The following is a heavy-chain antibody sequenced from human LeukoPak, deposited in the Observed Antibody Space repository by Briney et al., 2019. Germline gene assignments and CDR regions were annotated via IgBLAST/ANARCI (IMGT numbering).Heavy chain of an antibody. D-gene: IGHD6-19*01. V-gene: IGHV4-34*01. CDR2: INHSGSA. Sequence: NSSETLSLTCAVYGGSFSGYYWSWIRQPPGKGLEWIGEINHSGSANYNPSLKSRVTISVDTSKNQFSLKLSSVTAADTAVYYCARGGIAMAGTGSRRNWFDPWGQGTLVTVSS. CDR1: GGSFSGYY. J-gene: IGHJ5*02. CDR3: ARGGIAMAGTGSRRNWFDP.